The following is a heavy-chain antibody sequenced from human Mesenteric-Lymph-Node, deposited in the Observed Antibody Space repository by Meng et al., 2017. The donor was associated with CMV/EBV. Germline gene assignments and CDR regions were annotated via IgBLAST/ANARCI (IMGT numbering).Heavy chain of an antibody. V-gene: IGHV3-23*01. Sequence: CAASGFTFSGNAISWLRQAPGKGLEWVSTISGSGYGSYYADSVKGRFTISGDNSKNTLYLQMSSLRAEDTAVYYCAKSYDILTGFDYWGHGTLVTVSS. CDR3: AKSYDILTGFDY. D-gene: IGHD3-9*01. CDR2: ISGSGYGS. CDR1: GFTFSGNA. J-gene: IGHJ4*01.